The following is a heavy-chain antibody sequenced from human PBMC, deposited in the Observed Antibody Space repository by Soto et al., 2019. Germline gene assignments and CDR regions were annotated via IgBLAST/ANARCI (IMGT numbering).Heavy chain of an antibody. J-gene: IGHJ6*02. CDR1: GFTFSDYA. D-gene: IGHD3-3*01. CDR3: ARGLDFWSGYHDQYYYGLDV. V-gene: IGHV3-23*03. CDR2: IYSDGMST. Sequence: GGSLRLSCAASGFTFSDYAMSWVRQAPGKGLEWVSRIYSDGMSTNYADSVKGRFTISRDNSKNTLYLQMNSLRAEDTAVYYCARGLDFWSGYHDQYYYGLDVWGQGTTVNVSS.